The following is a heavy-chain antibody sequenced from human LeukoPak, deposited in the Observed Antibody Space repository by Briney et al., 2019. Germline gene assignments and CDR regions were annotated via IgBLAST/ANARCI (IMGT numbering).Heavy chain of an antibody. D-gene: IGHD3-9*01. Sequence: GGSLRLSCAASGVTFSNYAMTWVRQAPGKGLEWVVNIKQDGREKYYVDSVKGRFTISRDNAKNSLYLQMNSLRAEDTAVYYCARVEDYDILTGFDYWGQGTLVTVSS. CDR2: IKQDGREK. CDR1: GVTFSNYA. V-gene: IGHV3-7*01. CDR3: ARVEDYDILTGFDY. J-gene: IGHJ4*02.